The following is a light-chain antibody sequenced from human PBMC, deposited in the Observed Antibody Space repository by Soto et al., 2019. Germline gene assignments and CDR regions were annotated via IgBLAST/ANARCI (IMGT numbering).Light chain of an antibody. CDR3: QHRSNWPLT. CDR1: QSVSNY. J-gene: IGKJ4*01. Sequence: EIVLTQSPATLSLSPWERATLSCRASQSVSNYLAWYQQKPGQAPRLLIYDTSNRATGIPARFSGSGSGTDFTLTISSLEPEDFAVYYCQHRSNWPLTFGGGTKVDNK. V-gene: IGKV3-11*01. CDR2: DTS.